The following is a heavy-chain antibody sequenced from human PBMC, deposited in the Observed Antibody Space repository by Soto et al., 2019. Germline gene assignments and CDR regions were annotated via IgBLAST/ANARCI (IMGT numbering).Heavy chain of an antibody. CDR1: GYTFTSYG. V-gene: IGHV1-18*01. J-gene: IGHJ6*02. CDR3: ARKDYYDSSPRCLVVRSYTMDV. D-gene: IGHD3-22*01. Sequence: GASVKVSCKASGYTFTSYGISWVRQAPGQGLEWMGWISAYNGNTNYAQKLQGRVTMTTDTSTSTAYMELRSLRSDDTAVYYCARKDYYDSSPRCLVVRSYTMDVWGQGTTVTVSS. CDR2: ISAYNGNT.